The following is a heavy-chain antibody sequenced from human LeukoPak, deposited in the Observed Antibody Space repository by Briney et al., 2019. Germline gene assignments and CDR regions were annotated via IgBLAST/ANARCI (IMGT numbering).Heavy chain of an antibody. Sequence: GGSLRLSCAASGFTFSSYEMNWVRQAPGKGLEWVSCISSSGSTIYYADSVKGRFTISRDNAKNSMYLQMNSLRAEDTAVYYCARGDRRITIFGVVKPQGYYGMVVWGQGTTAAVSS. V-gene: IGHV3-48*03. D-gene: IGHD3-3*01. CDR3: ARGDRRITIFGVVKPQGYYGMVV. CDR1: GFTFSSYE. CDR2: ISSSGSTI. J-gene: IGHJ6*02.